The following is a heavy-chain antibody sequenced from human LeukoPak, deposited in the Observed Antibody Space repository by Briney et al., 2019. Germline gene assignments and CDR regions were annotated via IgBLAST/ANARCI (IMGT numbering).Heavy chain of an antibody. D-gene: IGHD3-22*01. CDR2: IYTSGST. V-gene: IGHV4-4*09. J-gene: IGHJ4*02. CDR1: GGSISSYY. CDR3: ARTDSSGYYYFDY. Sequence: SETLSLTCTVSGGSISSYYWSWIRQPPGKGLEWIGYIYTSGSTNYNPSLKSRVTISVDTSKNQFSLKLSSVTAADTAVYYCARTDSSGYYYFDYWGQGTPVTVSS.